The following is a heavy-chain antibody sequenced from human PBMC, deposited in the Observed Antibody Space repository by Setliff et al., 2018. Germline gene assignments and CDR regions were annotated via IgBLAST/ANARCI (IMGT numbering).Heavy chain of an antibody. CDR1: GYTFTSYG. CDR2: MNPNSGNT. D-gene: IGHD3-3*01. V-gene: IGHV1-8*02. Sequence: ASVKVSCKASGYTFTSYGISWVRQAPGQGLEWMGWMNPNSGNTGYAQKFQGRVTMTRNTSISTAYMDLSSLRFEDTAVYYCARAQSWSGGPYYFDNWGQGTLVTVSS. CDR3: ARAQSWSGGPYYFDN. J-gene: IGHJ4*02.